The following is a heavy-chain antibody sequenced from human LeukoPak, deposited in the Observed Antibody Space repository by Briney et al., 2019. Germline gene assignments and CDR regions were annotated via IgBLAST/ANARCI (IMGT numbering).Heavy chain of an antibody. CDR1: GGSISSYY. Sequence: SETLSLTCTVSGGSISSYYWSWIRQPPGKGLEWIGYIYYSGSTNYNPSLKSRVTISVDTSKNQFSLKLSSVTAADTAVYYCARGGYYPYYFDYWGQGTLVTVSS. V-gene: IGHV4-59*01. J-gene: IGHJ4*02. CDR3: ARGGYYPYYFDY. D-gene: IGHD3-22*01. CDR2: IYYSGST.